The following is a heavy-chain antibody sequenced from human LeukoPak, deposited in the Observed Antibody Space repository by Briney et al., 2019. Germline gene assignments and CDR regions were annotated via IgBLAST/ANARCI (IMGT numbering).Heavy chain of an antibody. CDR3: ASWAGTAAGDFSGPLDY. Sequence: ASVKVSCKGSGYTSTRYPMHWVRQAPGQRLEWMGWINPGNGNIKYSQKFQGRVFITRDTSASTAYMELSSLRSEDSAVYYCASWAGTAAGDFSGPLDYWGQGTLVTVSS. V-gene: IGHV1-3*01. J-gene: IGHJ4*02. CDR2: INPGNGNI. D-gene: IGHD2-15*01. CDR1: GYTSTRYP.